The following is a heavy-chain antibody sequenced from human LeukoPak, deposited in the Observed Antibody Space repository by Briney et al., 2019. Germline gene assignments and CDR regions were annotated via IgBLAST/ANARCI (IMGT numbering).Heavy chain of an antibody. J-gene: IGHJ6*03. CDR3: ASGYSSVYYYYYMDV. V-gene: IGHV4-59*01. CDR1: GGSISDYF. CDR2: VFYNGST. D-gene: IGHD5-18*01. Sequence: PSETLSLTCTVSGGSISDYFWSWIRQPPGKGLEWVGYVFYNGSTNYNPSLKSRVTISIDTSRIRFSLRLSSVTAADTARYYCASGYSSVYYYYYMDVWGKGTTVTVSS.